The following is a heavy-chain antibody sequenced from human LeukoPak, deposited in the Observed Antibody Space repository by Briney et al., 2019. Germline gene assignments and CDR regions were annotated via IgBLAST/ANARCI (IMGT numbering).Heavy chain of an antibody. CDR1: GGTFSSYA. CDR2: IIPIFGTA. Sequence: SVKVSCKASGGTFSSYAISWVRQAPGQGLEWMGGIIPIFGTANYTQKFQGRVTITADESTSTAYMELSSLRSEDTAVYYCARVLIAARYFDYWGQGTLVTVSS. D-gene: IGHD6-6*01. J-gene: IGHJ4*02. CDR3: ARVLIAARYFDY. V-gene: IGHV1-69*13.